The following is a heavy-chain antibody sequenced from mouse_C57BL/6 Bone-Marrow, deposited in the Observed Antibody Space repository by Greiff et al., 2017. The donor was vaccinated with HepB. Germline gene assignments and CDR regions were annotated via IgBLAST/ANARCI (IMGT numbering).Heavy chain of an antibody. D-gene: IGHD1-1*01. CDR1: GFTITDDY. J-gene: IGHJ3*01. V-gene: IGHV14-4*01. CDR3: TGPNYYGSSFQLAWFAY. Sequence: VPLPESGAALVRPGASVQLSCPASGFTITDDYMPWVKQRPEQGLEWIGWIEPENGDTEYASKFQGKSTITADTSSNTAYLQLSSLTSEDTAVYYCTGPNYYGSSFQLAWFAYWGQGTLVTVSA. CDR2: IEPENGDT.